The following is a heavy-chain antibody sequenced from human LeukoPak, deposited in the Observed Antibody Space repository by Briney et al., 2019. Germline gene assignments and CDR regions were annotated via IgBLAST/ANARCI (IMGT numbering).Heavy chain of an antibody. CDR1: GGSFSGYY. Sequence: PSETLSLICAVYGGSFSGYYWSWIRQPPGKGLEWIGEINHSGSTNYNPSLKSRVTISVDTSKNQFSLKLSSVTAADTAVYYCARGRRVAVWGQGTLVTVSS. D-gene: IGHD6-19*01. CDR2: INHSGST. V-gene: IGHV4-34*01. CDR3: ARGRRVAV. J-gene: IGHJ4*02.